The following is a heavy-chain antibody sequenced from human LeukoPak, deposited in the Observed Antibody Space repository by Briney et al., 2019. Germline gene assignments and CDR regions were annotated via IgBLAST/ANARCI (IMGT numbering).Heavy chain of an antibody. V-gene: IGHV1-69*06. CDR2: IIPMFGTA. D-gene: IGHD1-26*01. Sequence: SVKVSCKASGGTFSSYAISWVRQAPGQGLEWMGGIIPMFGTANYAQKIQGRVTITADKSTSTAYMGLSSLRSEDTAVYYCACQIEVGATHRGFYYYMDVWGKGTTVTVSS. J-gene: IGHJ6*03. CDR1: GGTFSSYA. CDR3: ACQIEVGATHRGFYYYMDV.